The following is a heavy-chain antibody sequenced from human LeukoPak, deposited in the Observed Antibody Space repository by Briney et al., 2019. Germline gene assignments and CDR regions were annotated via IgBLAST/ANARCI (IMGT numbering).Heavy chain of an antibody. D-gene: IGHD3-10*01. Sequence: PGGSLRLSCAASGFTFSSYSMNWVRQAPGKGLEWVSYISSSSSTIYYADSVKGRFTISRDNSKNTLCLQMNSLRAEDTAVYYCARARLRGVIIPYWGQGTLVTVSS. V-gene: IGHV3-48*01. CDR2: ISSSSSTI. CDR1: GFTFSSYS. J-gene: IGHJ4*02. CDR3: ARARLRGVIIPY.